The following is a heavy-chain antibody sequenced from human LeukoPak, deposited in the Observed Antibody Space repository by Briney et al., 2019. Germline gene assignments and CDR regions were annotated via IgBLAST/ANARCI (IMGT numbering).Heavy chain of an antibody. D-gene: IGHD1-26*01. CDR1: GFTFNTYW. CDR3: ARGPSHSGSYFVY. V-gene: IGHV3-74*03. CDR2: ISSDGSRT. Sequence: GGSLRLSCAASGFTFNTYWMYWVRQGSGKGLVWVSRISSDGSRTEYADSVEGRFTISRDNAKNTLYLRMDSLRAEDTAVYYCARGPSHSGSYFVYWGQGTLVTVSS. J-gene: IGHJ4*02.